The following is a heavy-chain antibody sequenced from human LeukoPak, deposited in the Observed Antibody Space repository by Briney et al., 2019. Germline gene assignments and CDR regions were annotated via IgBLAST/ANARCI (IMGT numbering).Heavy chain of an antibody. V-gene: IGHV4-4*07. CDR3: ARGYPGSSTQY. CDR2: IYTSGNT. J-gene: IGHJ4*02. D-gene: IGHD1-26*01. CDR1: GGSLSSYY. Sequence: SETLSLTCSVSGGSLSSYYWSWIRQPAGKGLEWIGRIYTSGNTNYNPSLKSRVTMSVDTSKNQFSLKLSSVTAADTAVYYCARGYPGSSTQYWGQGTLVTVSS.